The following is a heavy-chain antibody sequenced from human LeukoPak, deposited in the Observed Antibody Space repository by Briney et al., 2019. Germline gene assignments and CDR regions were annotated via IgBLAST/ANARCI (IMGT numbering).Heavy chain of an antibody. CDR1: GFTFSSYG. J-gene: IGHJ4*02. Sequence: SGGSLRLSCAASGFTFSSYGMHWVRQPPGKGLEWVAFIRYDGSNKYYADSVKGRFTISRDNSKNTLYLQMNSLRAEDTAVYYCAKDLGYYGSGSYYNQWLFDYWGQGTLVTVSS. CDR3: AKDLGYYGSGSYYNQWLFDY. V-gene: IGHV3-30*02. D-gene: IGHD3-10*01. CDR2: IRYDGSNK.